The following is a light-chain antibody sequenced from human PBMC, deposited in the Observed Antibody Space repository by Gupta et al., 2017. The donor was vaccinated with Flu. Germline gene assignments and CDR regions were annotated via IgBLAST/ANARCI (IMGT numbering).Light chain of an antibody. CDR3: QQYNVWPPALT. V-gene: IGKV3-15*01. J-gene: IGKJ4*01. Sequence: ELVMTQSPATLSVSPGERATLSCRASQSVDNNLAWYQHKPGQAPRLLIYGASTRATGIPTRFSGSGSGTEFTLTISSLQSEDFAVYYCQQYNVWPPALTFGGGTKVEI. CDR1: QSVDNN. CDR2: GAS.